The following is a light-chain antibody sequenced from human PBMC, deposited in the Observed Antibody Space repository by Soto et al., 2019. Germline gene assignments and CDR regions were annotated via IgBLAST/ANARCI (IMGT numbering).Light chain of an antibody. Sequence: QPVLTQSPSASGTPGQRVTISCSGSSSNIGSYDVYWYQNLPGTAPRLLIQSNNQRPSGVPDRFSGSKSGTSASLAISGLRSEDEADYYCAAWDDSLSGLVFGGGTKLTVL. J-gene: IGLJ2*01. CDR3: AAWDDSLSGLV. CDR2: SNN. CDR1: SSNIGSYD. V-gene: IGLV1-47*02.